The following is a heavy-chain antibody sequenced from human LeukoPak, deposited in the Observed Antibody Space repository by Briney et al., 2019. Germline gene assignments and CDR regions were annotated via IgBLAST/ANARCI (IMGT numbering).Heavy chain of an antibody. Sequence: GSLKLSCAASGFTFSGSAMHWVRQASGKGLEWVGRIRSKANSYATAYAASVKGRFTISRDDSKNTAYLQMNSLKTEDTAVYYCTRIKWELLSIAFDIWGQGTMVTVSS. V-gene: IGHV3-73*01. CDR3: TRIKWELLSIAFDI. J-gene: IGHJ3*02. CDR2: IRSKANSYAT. D-gene: IGHD1-26*01. CDR1: GFTFSGSA.